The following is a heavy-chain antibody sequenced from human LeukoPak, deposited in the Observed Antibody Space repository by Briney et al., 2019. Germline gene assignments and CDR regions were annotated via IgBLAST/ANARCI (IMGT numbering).Heavy chain of an antibody. CDR3: ATEVAAGGPQDY. CDR1: GFTFSSYS. CDR2: ISNDGSKT. J-gene: IGHJ4*02. Sequence: GGSLRLSCAASGFTFSSYSMNWVRQAPGKGLDWLTVISNDGSKTYYADSVKGRFTISRDNSKNTLYLQLNSLIAEDTAVYYCATEVAAGGPQDYWGQGTLVTVST. D-gene: IGHD6-13*01. V-gene: IGHV3-30*03.